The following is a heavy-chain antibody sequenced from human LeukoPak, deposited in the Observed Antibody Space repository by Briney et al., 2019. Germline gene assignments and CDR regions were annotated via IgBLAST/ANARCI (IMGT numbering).Heavy chain of an antibody. CDR2: ISYDGSNK. V-gene: IGHV3-30*01. D-gene: IGHD6-6*01. CDR1: GFTFSSYA. J-gene: IGHJ4*02. CDR3: ASDIAARPYYFDY. Sequence: PGRSLRLSCAASGFTFSSYAMHWVRQAPGKGLEWVAVISYDGSNKYYADSVKGRFTISRDNSKNTLYLQMNSLRAEDTAVYYCASDIAARPYYFDYWGQGTLVTVSS.